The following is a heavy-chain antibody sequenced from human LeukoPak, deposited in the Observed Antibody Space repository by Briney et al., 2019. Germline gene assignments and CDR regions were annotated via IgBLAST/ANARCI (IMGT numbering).Heavy chain of an antibody. CDR2: ITNNGGST. D-gene: IGHD4-17*01. CDR3: ARAGAYGDYDY. Sequence: PGGSLRLSCAASGFTFSSYGMHWVRQAPGKGLEYVSAITNNGGSTFYANSVKGRFTISRDNSKSTLYLQMGSLRAEDVAVYYCARAGAYGDYDYWGQGTLVTVSS. J-gene: IGHJ4*02. CDR1: GFTFSSYG. V-gene: IGHV3-64*01.